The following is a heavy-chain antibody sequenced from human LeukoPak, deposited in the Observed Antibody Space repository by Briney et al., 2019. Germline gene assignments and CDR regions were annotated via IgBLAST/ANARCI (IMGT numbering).Heavy chain of an antibody. CDR3: ARCSRFGGDFGY. V-gene: IGHV3-48*04. CDR1: GFTFSSYS. Sequence: PGGSLRLSCAASGFTFSSYSMNWVRQAPGKGLEWVSYISSSSSTIYYADSVKGRFTISRDNTKNSLYLQMNSLRAEDAAVYYCARCSRFGGDFGYWGQGTLVTVFS. D-gene: IGHD3-10*01. CDR2: ISSSSSTI. J-gene: IGHJ4*02.